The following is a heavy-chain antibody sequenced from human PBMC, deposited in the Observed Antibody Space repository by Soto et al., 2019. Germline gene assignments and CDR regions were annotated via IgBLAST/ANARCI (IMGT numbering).Heavy chain of an antibody. D-gene: IGHD3-22*01. CDR2: TYYRSKWSN. CDR1: GDSVSSNSVT. V-gene: IGHV6-1*01. CDR3: ARGESSNFGY. Sequence: SQTLSLTGVISGDSVSSNSVTWNWIRQSPSRGLEWLGRTYYRSKWSNDFAESVKSRITINPDTSKNHFSLQLSSVTPEDTAVYYCARGESSNFGYWGQGKLVTVSS. J-gene: IGHJ4*02.